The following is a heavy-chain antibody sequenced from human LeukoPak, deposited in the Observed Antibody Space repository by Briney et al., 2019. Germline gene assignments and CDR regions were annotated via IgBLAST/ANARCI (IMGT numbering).Heavy chain of an antibody. CDR2: ISSSSSYI. J-gene: IGHJ6*03. V-gene: IGHV3-21*01. Sequence: GGSLRLSCAASGFTFSSYSMNWVRQAPGKGLEWVSSISSSSSYIYYADSVKGRFTISRDNAKNSLYLQMNSLRAEDTAVYYCAREYYDILTGPRHYYYMDVWGKGTTVTVSS. CDR3: AREYYDILTGPRHYYYMDV. CDR1: GFTFSSYS. D-gene: IGHD3-9*01.